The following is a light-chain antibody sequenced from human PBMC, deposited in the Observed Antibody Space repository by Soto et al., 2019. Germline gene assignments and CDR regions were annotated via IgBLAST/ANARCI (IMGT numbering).Light chain of an antibody. CDR2: AAS. V-gene: IGKV1-9*01. CDR1: QGISSY. CDR3: QQLNSYPRT. J-gene: IGKJ1*01. Sequence: DIQLTQSPSFLSASVGDRITITCRASQGISSYLAWYQQKSGKAPKLLIYAASTLQSGVPSRFSGSGSGKEFTLTISSLKPEDFATYYCQQLNSYPRTLGQGTKVDIK.